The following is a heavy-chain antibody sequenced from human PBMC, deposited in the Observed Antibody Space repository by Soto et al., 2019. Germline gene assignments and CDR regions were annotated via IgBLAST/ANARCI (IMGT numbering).Heavy chain of an antibody. CDR2: ISSSSSTI. J-gene: IGHJ3*02. CDR1: GFTFSSYS. Sequence: GGSLRLSCAASGFTFSSYSMNWVRQAPGKGLEWVSYISSSSSTIYYADSVKGRFTISRDNAKNSLYLQMNSLRAEDTAVYYCARDRVAARPGNAFDIWGQGTMVTVSS. CDR3: ARDRVAARPGNAFDI. V-gene: IGHV3-48*01. D-gene: IGHD6-6*01.